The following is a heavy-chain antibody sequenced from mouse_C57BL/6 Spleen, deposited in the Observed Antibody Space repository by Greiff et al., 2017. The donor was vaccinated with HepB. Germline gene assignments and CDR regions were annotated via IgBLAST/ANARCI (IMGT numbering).Heavy chain of an antibody. J-gene: IGHJ2*01. CDR3: TRRFYYYGSSYLYYFDY. CDR2: IDPETGGT. V-gene: IGHV1-15*01. D-gene: IGHD1-1*01. CDR1: GYTFTDYE. Sequence: QVQLKQSGAELVRPGASVTLSCKASGYTFTDYEMHWVKQTPVHGLEWIGAIDPETGGTAYNQKFKGKAILTADKSSSTAYMELRSLTSEDSAVYYCTRRFYYYGSSYLYYFDYWGQGTTLTVSS.